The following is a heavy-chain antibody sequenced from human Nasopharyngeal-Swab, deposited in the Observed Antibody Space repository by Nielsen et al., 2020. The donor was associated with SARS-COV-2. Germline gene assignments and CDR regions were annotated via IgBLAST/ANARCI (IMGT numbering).Heavy chain of an antibody. J-gene: IGHJ6*02. Sequence: GSRKISGAASGFSFSSYDMSWVRQAPGKGLEWVSALTASGGSTYYADSVMGRFTISRDTSKDTLFLQMNGLRAEDSAVYYCAKDLWPPYGMDVWGQGTTVTVSS. V-gene: IGHV3-23*01. CDR2: LTASGGST. D-gene: IGHD2-8*01. CDR1: GFSFSSYD. CDR3: AKDLWPPYGMDV.